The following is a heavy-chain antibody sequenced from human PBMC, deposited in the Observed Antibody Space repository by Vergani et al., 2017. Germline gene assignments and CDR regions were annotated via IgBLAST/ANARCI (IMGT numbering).Heavy chain of an antibody. V-gene: IGHV3-15*01. D-gene: IGHD1-1*01. Sequence: EVQLVESGGGLVKPGGSLRLSCAASGFTFSNAWMSWVRQAPGKGLEWVGRIKSKTDGGTTDYAAPVKGRFTISRDDSKNTLYLKMNSLKTEDTAVYYCTTDRDPTNPSENDYWGQGTLVTVSS. CDR3: TTDRDPTNPSENDY. CDR2: IKSKTDGGTT. J-gene: IGHJ4*02. CDR1: GFTFSNAW.